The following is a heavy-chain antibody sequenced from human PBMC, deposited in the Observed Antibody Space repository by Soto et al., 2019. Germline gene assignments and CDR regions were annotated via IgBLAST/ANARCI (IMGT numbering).Heavy chain of an antibody. CDR2: IYYSGST. J-gene: IGHJ4*02. CDR1: GGSISSGDYY. CDR3: AREGGSGSEFDY. Sequence: SETLSLTCTVSGGSISSGDYYWSWIRQPPGKGLEWIGYIYYSGSTYYNPSLKSRVTISVDTSKNQFSLKLSSVTAADTAVYYCAREGGSGSEFDYWGQGTLVTVSS. V-gene: IGHV4-30-4*01. D-gene: IGHD3-22*01.